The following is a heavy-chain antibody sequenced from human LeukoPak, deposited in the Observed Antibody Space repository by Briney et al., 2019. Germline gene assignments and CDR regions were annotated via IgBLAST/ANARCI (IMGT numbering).Heavy chain of an antibody. V-gene: IGHV3-7*01. CDR2: INQGGSEK. Sequence: GGSLRLSCAASGFSFSSYWMSWVRQAPGKGLEWVAYINQGGSEKYYVDSVRGRFTISRDNAKNTLYLQMNSLRAEDTAVYYCARGGVYSTSAVDYWDQGTLVTVSS. CDR1: GFSFSSYW. CDR3: ARGGVYSTSAVDY. J-gene: IGHJ4*02. D-gene: IGHD6-6*01.